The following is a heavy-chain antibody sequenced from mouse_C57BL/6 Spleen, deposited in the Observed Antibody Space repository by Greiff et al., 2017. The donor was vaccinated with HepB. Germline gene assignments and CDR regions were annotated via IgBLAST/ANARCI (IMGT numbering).Heavy chain of an antibody. J-gene: IGHJ1*03. Sequence: VQLQQSGPGMVKPSQSLSLTCTVTGYSITSGYDWHWIRHFPGNKLEWMGYISYSGSTNYNPSLKSRISITHDTSKNHFFLKLNSVTTEDTATYYCARGDYSNFYWYFDVWGTGTTVTVSS. D-gene: IGHD2-5*01. CDR3: ARGDYSNFYWYFDV. V-gene: IGHV3-1*01. CDR1: GYSITSGYD. CDR2: ISYSGST.